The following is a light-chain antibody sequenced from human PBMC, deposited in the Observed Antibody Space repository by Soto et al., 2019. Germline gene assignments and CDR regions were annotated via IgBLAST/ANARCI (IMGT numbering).Light chain of an antibody. CDR3: QQYGSSPPAFT. Sequence: EIVLTQSPGTLSLSPGERATLSCRASQSVSNSYLAWYQQKPGQAPRLLIYGASSRATGIPDRFSGSGSGTDFTLNISRLEPEDFAVYYCQQYGSSPPAFTFGPGTKVDIK. J-gene: IGKJ3*01. CDR2: GAS. V-gene: IGKV3-20*01. CDR1: QSVSNSY.